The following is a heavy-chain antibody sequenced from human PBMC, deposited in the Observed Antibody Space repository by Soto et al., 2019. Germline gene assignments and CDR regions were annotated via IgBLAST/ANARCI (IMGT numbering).Heavy chain of an antibody. CDR2: IYYSGST. Sequence: SETLSLTCTVSGGSISSYYWSWIRQPPGKGLEWIGYIYYSGSTNYNPSLKSRVTISVDTSKNQFSLKLSSVTAADTAVYYCARGAYHYDSSGYNWFDPWGQGTLVTVSS. V-gene: IGHV4-59*01. D-gene: IGHD3-22*01. CDR1: GGSISSYY. J-gene: IGHJ5*02. CDR3: ARGAYHYDSSGYNWFDP.